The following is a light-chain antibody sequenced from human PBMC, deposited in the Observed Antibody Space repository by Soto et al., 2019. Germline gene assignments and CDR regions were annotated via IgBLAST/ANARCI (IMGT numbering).Light chain of an antibody. CDR3: MQGTHWPPT. J-gene: IGKJ1*01. CDR2: RAS. V-gene: IGKV2-30*01. CDR1: QSLVYSDGIAY. Sequence: DVVMTQSPLSLPVILGQPASISCRSSQSLVYSDGIAYLNWFHQRPGQSPRRLIYRASNRDSGVPYRFSGSGSGPDFTLKISSVDAEDFGVSYCMQGTHWPPTFGPGTKVEIK.